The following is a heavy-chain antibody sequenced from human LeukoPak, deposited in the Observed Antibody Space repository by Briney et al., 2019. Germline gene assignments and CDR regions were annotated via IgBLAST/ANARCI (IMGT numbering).Heavy chain of an antibody. D-gene: IGHD3-10*01. CDR1: GGSFSGYY. Sequence: SETLSLTCVVNGGSFSGYYWSWIRQPPGKGLEWIGEIDQSGTTNYNAYLKSRVAISIDTSKKQFSLTLTSMTAADTAVYYCARVPHYYFGYGYFDTWGQGTRVTVSS. CDR2: IDQSGTT. V-gene: IGHV4-34*01. J-gene: IGHJ4*02. CDR3: ARVPHYYFGYGYFDT.